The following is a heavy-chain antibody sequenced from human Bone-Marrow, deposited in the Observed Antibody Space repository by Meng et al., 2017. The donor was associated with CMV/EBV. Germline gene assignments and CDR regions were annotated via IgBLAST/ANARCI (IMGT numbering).Heavy chain of an antibody. V-gene: IGHV3-30-3*01. D-gene: IGHD3-9*01. CDR1: GFTFSSYA. CDR2: ISYDGSNK. Sequence: QAQLVESGGGVVRPGGSLGLSCAAAGFTFSSYAMHWVRQAPGKGLEWVAVISYDGSNKYYADSVKGRFTISRDNAKNSLYLQMNSLRVDDTAVYYCARDPDWHQFDYWGQGTLVTVSS. J-gene: IGHJ4*02. CDR3: ARDPDWHQFDY.